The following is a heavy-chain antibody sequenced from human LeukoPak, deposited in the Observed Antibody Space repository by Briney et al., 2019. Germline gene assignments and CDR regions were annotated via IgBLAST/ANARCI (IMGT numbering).Heavy chain of an antibody. Sequence: GGSLRLSCAASGFTFSSYAMHWVRQAPGKGLEWVAVISYDGSNKYYADSVKGRFTISRDNSKNTLYLQMNSLRAEDTAVYYCARDRYGDYGDFDYWGQGTRVTVSS. CDR1: GFTFSSYA. CDR3: ARDRYGDYGDFDY. J-gene: IGHJ4*02. CDR2: ISYDGSNK. D-gene: IGHD4-17*01. V-gene: IGHV3-30*04.